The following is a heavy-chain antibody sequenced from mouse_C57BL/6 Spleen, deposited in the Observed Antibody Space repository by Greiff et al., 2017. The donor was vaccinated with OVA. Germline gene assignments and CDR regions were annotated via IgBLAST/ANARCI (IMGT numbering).Heavy chain of an antibody. J-gene: IGHJ4*01. D-gene: IGHD2-3*01. Sequence: VKLMESGPELVKPGASVKISCKASGYAFSSSWMNWVKQRPGKGLEWIGRIYPGDGGTNYNGKFKGKATLTADKSSSTAYMQLSSLTSEDSAVYFCAREDDSYYDYYAMDYWGQGTSVTVSS. V-gene: IGHV1-82*01. CDR2: IYPGDGGT. CDR1: GYAFSSSW. CDR3: AREDDSYYDYYAMDY.